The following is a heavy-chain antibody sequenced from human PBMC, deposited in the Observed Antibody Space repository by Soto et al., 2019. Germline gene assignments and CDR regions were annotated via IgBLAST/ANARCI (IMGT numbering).Heavy chain of an antibody. V-gene: IGHV1-18*01. D-gene: IGHD6-13*01. Sequence: ASVKVSCKASGYTFTSYGISWVRQAPGQGLEWMGWISAYNGNTNYAQKLQGRVTMTTDTSTSTAYMELSRLRSDDTAVYYCARGPNGGIAAAEFDYYYYGMDVWGQGTTVTVSS. J-gene: IGHJ6*02. CDR1: GYTFTSYG. CDR2: ISAYNGNT. CDR3: ARGPNGGIAAAEFDYYYYGMDV.